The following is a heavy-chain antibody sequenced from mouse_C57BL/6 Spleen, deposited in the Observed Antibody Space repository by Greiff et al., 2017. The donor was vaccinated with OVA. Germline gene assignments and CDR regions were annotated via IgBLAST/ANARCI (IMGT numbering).Heavy chain of an antibody. J-gene: IGHJ3*01. CDR2: ISDGGSYT. CDR1: GFTFSSYA. D-gene: IGHD2-4*01. CDR3: ASPSYDYDRAWFAY. V-gene: IGHV5-4*03. Sequence: DVKLVESGGGLVKPGGSLKLSCAASGFTFSSYAMSWVRQTPEKRLEWVATISDGGSYTYYPDNVKGRFTISRDNAKNNLYLQMSHLKSEDTAMYYCASPSYDYDRAWFAYWGQGTLVTVSA.